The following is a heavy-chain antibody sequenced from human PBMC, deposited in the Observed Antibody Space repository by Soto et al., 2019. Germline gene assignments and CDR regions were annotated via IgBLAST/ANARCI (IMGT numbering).Heavy chain of an antibody. Sequence: PSATLSLTCPVSGGSISSGGYSWTWIRQPPGKGLEWIGYVHHTGSTTYNPSLKTRVNISVDRPNNQFFLTLTSATATDSAVYYCARGLYNDVFEYWGLGIPVPVSS. CDR2: VHHTGST. D-gene: IGHD1-1*01. J-gene: IGHJ4*02. V-gene: IGHV4-30-2*01. CDR1: GGSISSGGYS. CDR3: ARGLYNDVFEY.